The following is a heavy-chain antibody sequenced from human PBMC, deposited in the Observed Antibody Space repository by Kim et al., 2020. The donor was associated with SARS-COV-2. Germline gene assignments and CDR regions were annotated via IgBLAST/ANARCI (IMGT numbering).Heavy chain of an antibody. Sequence: ASVKVSCKASGYTFTDSNVHWVRQAPGQGLEWMGLIDRESGASELAQRFQGRVTLTRDTSITTAFMELSRLTSDDTALYYCVREIYRSFPTSDYWGQGTL. CDR2: IDRESGAS. CDR3: VREIYRSFPTSDY. J-gene: IGHJ4*02. D-gene: IGHD1-1*01. V-gene: IGHV1-2*02. CDR1: GYTFTDSN.